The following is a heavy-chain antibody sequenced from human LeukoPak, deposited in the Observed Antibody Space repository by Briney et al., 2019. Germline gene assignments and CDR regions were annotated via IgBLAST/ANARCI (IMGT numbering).Heavy chain of an antibody. CDR3: TSGTEAGNYYYTSGSAGDVSDI. D-gene: IGHD3-22*01. J-gene: IGHJ3*02. Sequence: GESLKISCAASGFTFRNAWMSWVRQAPGEGLEGVGSIKSERDGGTRDYAAHVTGRFTISRGDSNNAAYMEMNRLETEDTGVYFCTSGTEAGNYYYTSGSAGDVSDIWGQGTMVTVSS. CDR2: IKSERDGGTR. V-gene: IGHV3-15*01. CDR1: GFTFRNAW.